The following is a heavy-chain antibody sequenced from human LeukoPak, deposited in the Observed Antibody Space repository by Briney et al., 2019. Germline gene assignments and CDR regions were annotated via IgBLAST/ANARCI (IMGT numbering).Heavy chain of an antibody. J-gene: IGHJ3*02. CDR3: ARQKCTSTSCLTKNAFDI. Sequence: PSETLSLTCAGYGGSFSDYYWSWIRQSPRKGLEYIGNIYHSGSTNFNPSLKSRVTISVDTSKNQFSLDLSSVTAADTAVYYCARQKCTSTSCLTKNAFDIWGQGTMVTVSS. CDR1: GGSFSDYY. CDR2: IYHSGST. D-gene: IGHD2-2*01. V-gene: IGHV4-34*01.